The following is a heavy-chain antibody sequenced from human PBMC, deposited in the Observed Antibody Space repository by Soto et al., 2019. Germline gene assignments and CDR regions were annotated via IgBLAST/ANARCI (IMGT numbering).Heavy chain of an antibody. J-gene: IGHJ5*02. Sequence: GGSLRLSCAASGFTFTNYWMHWVRQVPGKGLVWVSRIDGVGTGTSYSDSVRGRFTISRDNAENTLYLQMNSLRDEDTGVYYCAREGILSAWGQGTGVTVSS. CDR2: IDGVGTGT. V-gene: IGHV3-74*01. D-gene: IGHD3-10*01. CDR1: GFTFTNYW. CDR3: AREGILSA.